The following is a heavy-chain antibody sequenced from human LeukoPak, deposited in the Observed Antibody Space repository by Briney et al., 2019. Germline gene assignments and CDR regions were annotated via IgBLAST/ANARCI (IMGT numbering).Heavy chain of an antibody. J-gene: IGHJ4*02. D-gene: IGHD3-10*01. CDR2: ISSSGSTI. V-gene: IGHV3-48*03. CDR3: ARDPGIRGAIPLSYFDY. CDR1: GFTFSSYE. Sequence: PGGSLRLSCAASGFTFSSYEMNWFRQAPGKGLEWVSYISSSGSTIYYADSVKGRFTISRDNAKNSLYLQMNSLRAEDTAVYYCARDPGIRGAIPLSYFDYWGQGTLVTVSS.